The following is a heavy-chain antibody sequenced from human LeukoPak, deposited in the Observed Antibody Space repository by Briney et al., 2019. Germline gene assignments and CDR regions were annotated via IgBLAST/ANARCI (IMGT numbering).Heavy chain of an antibody. CDR1: GFTFSSYW. V-gene: IGHV3-48*02. J-gene: IGHJ4*02. CDR3: ARGGGSGWYNDY. CDR2: ILSSSRTI. D-gene: IGHD6-19*01. Sequence: PGGSLRLSCAASGFTFSSYWMNWVRQAPGKGLEWVSYILSSSRTIYYADSVKGRFTISRDNARNSLYLQMNSLRDEDTAVYYCARGGGSGWYNDYWGQGTLVTVSS.